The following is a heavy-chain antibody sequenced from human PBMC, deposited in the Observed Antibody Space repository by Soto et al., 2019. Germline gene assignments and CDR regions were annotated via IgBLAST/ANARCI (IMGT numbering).Heavy chain of an antibody. CDR2: ISGSGGST. J-gene: IGHJ4*02. V-gene: IGHV3-23*01. CDR1: GFTFSSYA. D-gene: IGHD3-9*01. CDR3: AKDRGQTLIPYYFDY. Sequence: PGGSLRLSCAASGFTFSSYAMSWVRQAPGKGLEWVSAISGSGGSTYYADSVKGRFTISRDNSKNTLYLQMNSLRAEDTAVYYCAKDRGQTLIPYYFDYWGQGTLVTVSS.